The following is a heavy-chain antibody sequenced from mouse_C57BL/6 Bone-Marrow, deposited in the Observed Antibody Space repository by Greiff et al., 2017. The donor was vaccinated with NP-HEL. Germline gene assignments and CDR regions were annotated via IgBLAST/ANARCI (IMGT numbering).Heavy chain of an antibody. CDR3: ARRGWLLLFAY. V-gene: IGHV1-64*01. J-gene: IGHJ3*01. D-gene: IGHD2-3*01. Sequence: QVHVKQPGAELVKPGASVKLSCKASGYTFTSYWMHWVKQRPGQGLEWIGMIHPNSGSTNYNEKSKSKATLTVDKSSSTAYMQLSSLTSEDSAVYYCARRGWLLLFAYWGQGTLVTVSA. CDR1: GYTFTSYW. CDR2: IHPNSGST.